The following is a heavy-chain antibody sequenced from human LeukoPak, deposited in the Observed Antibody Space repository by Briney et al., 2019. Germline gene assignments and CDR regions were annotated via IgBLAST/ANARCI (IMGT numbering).Heavy chain of an antibody. CDR3: AREDYGDYWTYFDY. CDR1: GGSISSGSYY. V-gene: IGHV4-61*02. CDR2: IYTSGST. D-gene: IGHD4-17*01. Sequence: PSETLSLTCTVSGGSISSGSYYWSWIRQPAGKGLEWTGRIYTSGSTNYNPSLKSRVTISVDTSKNQFSLKLSSVTAADTAVYYCAREDYGDYWTYFDYRGQGTLVTVSS. J-gene: IGHJ4*02.